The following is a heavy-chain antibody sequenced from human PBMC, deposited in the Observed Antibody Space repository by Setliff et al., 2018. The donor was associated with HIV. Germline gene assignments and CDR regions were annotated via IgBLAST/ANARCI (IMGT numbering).Heavy chain of an antibody. Sequence: GGSLRLSCAASGFSFSTYGMHWVRQAPGQGLEWVAVISDDGNNKYYADSVKGRFTISRDNSKRILYLQMNSLRPDDTAVYYCAKMYGTTWYYFDLWGQGTLVTVSS. CDR2: ISDDGNNK. CDR3: AKMYGTTWYYFDL. CDR1: GFSFSTYG. J-gene: IGHJ4*02. V-gene: IGHV3-30*18. D-gene: IGHD6-13*01.